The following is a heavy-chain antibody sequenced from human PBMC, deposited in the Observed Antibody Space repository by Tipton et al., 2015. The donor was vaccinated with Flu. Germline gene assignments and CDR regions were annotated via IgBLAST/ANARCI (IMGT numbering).Heavy chain of an antibody. CDR3: ARRRLGPTRDVFDV. V-gene: IGHV4-59*08. Sequence: LRLSCTVSGGSINNYYWTWIRQPPGKGLEWIGYIYYSGRTTYDPSLKSRVTISVDTSKNQFSLRLNSATAADTAVYYCARRRLGPTRDVFDVWGQGTMVTVSS. CDR1: GGSINNYY. CDR2: IYYSGRT. J-gene: IGHJ3*01. D-gene: IGHD1-26*01.